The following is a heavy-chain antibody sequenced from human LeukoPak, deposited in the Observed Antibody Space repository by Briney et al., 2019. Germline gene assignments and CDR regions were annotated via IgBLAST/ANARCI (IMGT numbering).Heavy chain of an antibody. CDR1: GFSFSNYW. Sequence: GGSLRLSCAASGFSFSNYWMHWVRQAPGKGLEWVSRVKTDGSITSYADSVKGRFIISRDNAENTLYLQMNSLRAEDTAVYYCARPGDGFDYWGQGTLVTVSS. CDR2: VKTDGSIT. CDR3: ARPGDGFDY. D-gene: IGHD3-10*01. J-gene: IGHJ4*02. V-gene: IGHV3-74*01.